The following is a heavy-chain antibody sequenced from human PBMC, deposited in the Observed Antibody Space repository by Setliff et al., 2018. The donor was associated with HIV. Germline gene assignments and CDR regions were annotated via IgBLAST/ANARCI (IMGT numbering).Heavy chain of an antibody. CDR1: GFTFSDYS. CDR2: ISSSSSTI. Sequence: QSGGSLRLSCAASGFTFSDYSMSWARQAPGKGLEWVSYISSSSSTIYYADSVKGRFTISRDNAKNSLYLQMNSLRAEDTAVYYCARGIYTGYDHFDYWGQGTLVTVSS. D-gene: IGHD5-12*01. CDR3: ARGIYTGYDHFDY. V-gene: IGHV3-48*01. J-gene: IGHJ4*02.